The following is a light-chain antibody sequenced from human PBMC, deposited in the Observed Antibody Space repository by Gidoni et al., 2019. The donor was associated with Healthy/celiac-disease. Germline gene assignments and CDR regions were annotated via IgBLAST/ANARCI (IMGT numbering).Light chain of an antibody. J-gene: IGLJ3*02. V-gene: IGLV3-19*01. Sequence: SSALTHDPALSSALGLTVRITCQGDSLRNYYAIWYQQKPGQAPVLVIYVKSNRPSGIPDRFSGSSSGNTASLTITGAQAEDDADYYCNSRDSSGNHLVFGGGTKLTVL. CDR2: VKS. CDR1: SLRNYY. CDR3: NSRDSSGNHLV.